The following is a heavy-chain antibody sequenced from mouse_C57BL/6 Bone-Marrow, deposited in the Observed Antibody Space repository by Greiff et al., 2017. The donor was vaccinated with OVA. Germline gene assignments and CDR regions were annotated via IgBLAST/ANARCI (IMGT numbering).Heavy chain of an antibody. CDR3: ASPHYSKMGYAMDY. D-gene: IGHD2-5*01. CDR1: GYTFTDYY. Sequence: VQLQQSGPVLVKPGASVKMSCKASGYTFTDYYMNWVKQSHGKSLEWIGVINPYNGGTSYNQKFKGKATLTVDKSSSTAYMELNSLTSEDSAVYYCASPHYSKMGYAMDYWGQGTSVTVSS. J-gene: IGHJ4*01. CDR2: INPYNGGT. V-gene: IGHV1-19*01.